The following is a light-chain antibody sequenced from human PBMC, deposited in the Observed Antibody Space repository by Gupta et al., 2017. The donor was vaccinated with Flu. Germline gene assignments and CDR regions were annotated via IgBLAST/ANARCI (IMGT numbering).Light chain of an antibody. V-gene: IGKV3-20*01. Sequence: EIVLTQSPGTLSLSPGERATLSCRASQSVSSSYLAWYQQKPGQAPRLLIYAAPSRATGIPDRFSGSGSGTDFTLTISRLEPEDFAVYYCQQYGSSPYSFGQGTKLEIK. J-gene: IGKJ2*03. CDR3: QQYGSSPYS. CDR1: QSVSSSY. CDR2: AAP.